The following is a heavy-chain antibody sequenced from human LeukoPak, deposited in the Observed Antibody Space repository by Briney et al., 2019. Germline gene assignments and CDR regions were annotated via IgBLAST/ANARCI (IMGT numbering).Heavy chain of an antibody. CDR3: ARSKYDSSGYYYDY. D-gene: IGHD3-22*01. Sequence: PGRSLRLSYAASGFTFSSYGMHWVRQAPGKGLEWVAVIWYDGSNKYYADSVKGRFTISRDNSKNTLYLQMNSLRAEDTAVYYCARSKYDSSGYYYDYWGQGTLVTVSS. J-gene: IGHJ4*02. V-gene: IGHV3-33*01. CDR2: IWYDGSNK. CDR1: GFTFSSYG.